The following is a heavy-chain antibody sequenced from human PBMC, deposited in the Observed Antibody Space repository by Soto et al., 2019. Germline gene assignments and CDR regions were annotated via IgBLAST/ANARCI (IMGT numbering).Heavy chain of an antibody. CDR3: ARESIVATRVAFDI. V-gene: IGHV3-20*01. Sequence: LRLSCAASGFTFDDYGMSWVRQAPGKGLEWVSGINWNGGSTGYADSVKGRFTISRDNAKNSLYLQMNSLRAEDTALYHCARESIVATRVAFDIWGQGTMVTVSS. CDR1: GFTFDDYG. J-gene: IGHJ3*02. D-gene: IGHD5-12*01. CDR2: INWNGGST.